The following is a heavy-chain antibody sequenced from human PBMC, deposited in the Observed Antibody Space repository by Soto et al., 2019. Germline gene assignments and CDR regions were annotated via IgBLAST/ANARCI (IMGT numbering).Heavy chain of an antibody. V-gene: IGHV4-34*01. CDR3: ARGRGRSRSLEQAPYYFDY. Sequence: SETLSLTCAVYGGSFSGYYWSWIRQPPGKGLEWIGEINHSGSTNYNPSLKSRVTISVDTSKNQFSLKLSSVTAADTAVYYCARGRGRSRSLEQAPYYFDYWGQGTLVTVSS. D-gene: IGHD3-3*01. CDR2: INHSGST. CDR1: GGSFSGYY. J-gene: IGHJ4*02.